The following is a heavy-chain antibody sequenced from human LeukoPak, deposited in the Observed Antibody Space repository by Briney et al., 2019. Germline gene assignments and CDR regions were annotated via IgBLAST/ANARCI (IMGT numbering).Heavy chain of an antibody. V-gene: IGHV3-53*01. CDR2: IYSGGST. J-gene: IGHJ4*02. D-gene: IGHD2-2*01. CDR1: GFTVSSNY. Sequence: GGSLRLSCAASGFTVSSNYMSWVRQAPGKGLEWVSVIYSGGSTYYADSVKGRFTISRDNSKNTLYLQMNSLRAEDTAVYYCAREIRCSSTSCSHYFDYWGQGTLVTVSS. CDR3: AREIRCSSTSCSHYFDY.